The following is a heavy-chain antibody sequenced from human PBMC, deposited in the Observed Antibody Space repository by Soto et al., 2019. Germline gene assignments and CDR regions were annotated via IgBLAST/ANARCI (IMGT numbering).Heavy chain of an antibody. CDR2: ISYDGSNK. CDR3: VGGQYYFDY. V-gene: IGHV3-30*03. Sequence: QVQLVESGGGVVQPGRSLRLSCAASGFPFTTYGMHWVREGPGKGLDWVAAISYDGSNKFYADSVKGRFTISRDNSKNPLYLQMNSLRPEDTALYYCVGGQYYFDYRGQGTLVIVSS. J-gene: IGHJ4*02. CDR1: GFPFTTYG. D-gene: IGHD3-10*01.